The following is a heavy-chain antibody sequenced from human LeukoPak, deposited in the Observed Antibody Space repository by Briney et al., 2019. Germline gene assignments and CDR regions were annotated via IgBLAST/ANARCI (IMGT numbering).Heavy chain of an antibody. V-gene: IGHV3-9*01. Sequence: GRSLRLSCAASGFTFDDYAMHWVRQAPGKGLEWVSGISWNSGSIGYADSVKGRFTISRDNAKNSLYLQMNSLRAEDTALYYCAKGGGMGVAATYAYWGQGTLVTVSS. CDR2: ISWNSGSI. D-gene: IGHD2-15*01. CDR1: GFTFDDYA. J-gene: IGHJ4*02. CDR3: AKGGGMGVAATYAY.